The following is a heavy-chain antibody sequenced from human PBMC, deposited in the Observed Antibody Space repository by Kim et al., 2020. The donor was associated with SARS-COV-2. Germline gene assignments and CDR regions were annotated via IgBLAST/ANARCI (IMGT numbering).Heavy chain of an antibody. Sequence: GGSLRLSCAASGFTFSTYSMNWVRQAPGKGLEWVSSINSNSTYIYYAASVKGPFTISRDTAKKSLYLQLNTLRAEDTAVYYCARHPRPVSHYYFYYGMD. V-gene: IGHV3-21*01. CDR1: GFTFSTYS. CDR2: INSNSTYI. CDR3: ARHPRPVSHYYFYYGMD. J-gene: IGHJ6*01.